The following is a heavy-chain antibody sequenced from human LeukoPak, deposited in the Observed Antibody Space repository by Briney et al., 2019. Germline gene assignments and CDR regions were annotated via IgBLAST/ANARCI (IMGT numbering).Heavy chain of an antibody. Sequence: SQTLSLTCTVSGGSISIGSYYWSWIRQPAGKGLEWIGRIYTSGSTNYNPSLKSRVTISVDSSKNQFSLKLSSVLAADTAVYYCARGPSGDSSIWYGGGYFDYWGQGTLVTVSS. J-gene: IGHJ4*02. V-gene: IGHV4-61*02. CDR1: GGSISIGSYY. CDR2: IYTSGST. D-gene: IGHD6-13*01. CDR3: ARGPSGDSSIWYGGGYFDY.